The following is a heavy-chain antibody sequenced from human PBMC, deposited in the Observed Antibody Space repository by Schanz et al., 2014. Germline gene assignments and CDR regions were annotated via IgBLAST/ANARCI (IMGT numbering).Heavy chain of an antibody. CDR1: GFTFTNLG. CDR2: IRYDGSSK. CDR3: AKEDRNHNSDYVY. D-gene: IGHD3-22*01. V-gene: IGHV3-30*02. Sequence: VQLVESGGGLVQPGGSLRLSCAASGFTFTNLGMHWVRRAPGKGLEWVAFIRYDGSSKYYADSVRGRFTISRDDSKNTLYLQMNSLRPEDTAVYYCAKEDRNHNSDYVYWGQGTLVTVSS. J-gene: IGHJ4*02.